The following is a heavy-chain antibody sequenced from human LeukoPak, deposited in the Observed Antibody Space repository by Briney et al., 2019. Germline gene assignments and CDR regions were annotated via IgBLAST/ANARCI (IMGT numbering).Heavy chain of an antibody. Sequence: ASVKVSCKAPGGTFSSYAISWVRQAPGQGLEWMGGIIPIFGTANYAQKFQGRVTITTDESTSTAYMELSSLRSEDTAVYYCARGLGWLQHDYYFDYWGQGTLVTVSS. D-gene: IGHD5-24*01. CDR2: IIPIFGTA. V-gene: IGHV1-69*05. CDR3: ARGLGWLQHDYYFDY. J-gene: IGHJ4*02. CDR1: GGTFSSYA.